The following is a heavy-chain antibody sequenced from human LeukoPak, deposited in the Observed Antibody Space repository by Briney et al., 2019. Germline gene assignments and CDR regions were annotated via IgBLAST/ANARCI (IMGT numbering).Heavy chain of an antibody. Sequence: PGGSLSLSCAASGFTFSSYEMNWVRQAPGKGLEWVSYISSGGSTIYYADSVKGRFTISRDNAKNSLYLQMNSLRAEDTAVYYCARSRRSDYWGQGTLVTVSS. CDR3: ARSRRSDY. J-gene: IGHJ4*02. V-gene: IGHV3-48*03. CDR2: ISSGGSTI. CDR1: GFTFSSYE.